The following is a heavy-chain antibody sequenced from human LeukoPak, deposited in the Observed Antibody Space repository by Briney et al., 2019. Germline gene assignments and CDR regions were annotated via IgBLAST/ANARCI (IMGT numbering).Heavy chain of an antibody. CDR1: GYSISSGYY. D-gene: IGHD3-3*01. CDR3: ARRRSTSRKDFDY. CDR2: IYHSGST. V-gene: IGHV4-38-2*01. Sequence: SETLSLTCAVSGYSISSGYYWGWIRQPPGNGLEWIGSIYHSGSTYYNPSLKSRVTISVDTSKNQFSLKLSSVTAADTAVYYCARRRSTSRKDFDYWGQGTLVTVSS. J-gene: IGHJ4*02.